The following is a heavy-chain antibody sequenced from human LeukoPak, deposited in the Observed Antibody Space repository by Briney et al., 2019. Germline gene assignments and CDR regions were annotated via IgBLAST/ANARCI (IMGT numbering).Heavy chain of an antibody. CDR2: ISAYSGDT. J-gene: IGHJ3*02. CDR3: ARDPGSYGDAFDI. CDR1: GYTFTGYY. Sequence: ASVKVSCKASGYTFTGYYMHWVRQAPGQGLEWMGWISAYSGDTNYAQKFQGRVTMTRDTSTSTAYMELRSLRSDDTAVYYCARDPGSYGDAFDIWGQGTMVTVSA. D-gene: IGHD3-16*01. V-gene: IGHV1-18*04.